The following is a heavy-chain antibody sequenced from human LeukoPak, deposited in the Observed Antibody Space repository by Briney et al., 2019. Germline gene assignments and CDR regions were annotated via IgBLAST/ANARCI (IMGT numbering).Heavy chain of an antibody. CDR3: ARDLRADTAMVLGY. CDR2: ISGSGGT. Sequence: PGGSLRLSCAASGFTFSTYAVSWVRQAPGKGLEWVSAISGSGGTYYADSVKGRFTISRDNSKNTLYLQMNSLRAEDTAVYYCARDLRADTAMVLGYWGQGTLVTVSS. J-gene: IGHJ4*02. V-gene: IGHV3-23*01. CDR1: GFTFSTYA. D-gene: IGHD5-18*01.